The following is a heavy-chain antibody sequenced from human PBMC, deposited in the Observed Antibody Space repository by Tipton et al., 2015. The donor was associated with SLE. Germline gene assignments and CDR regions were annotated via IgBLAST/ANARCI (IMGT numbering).Heavy chain of an antibody. Sequence: LRLSCAVYGGSFSGYYWSWIRQPPGKGLEWIGELNHSGSTNYNPSLKSRVTISVDTSKNQFSLRLTSVAAADTAVYYCARHLREWGGYYFDYWGQGTLGTVSS. J-gene: IGHJ4*02. CDR1: GGSFSGYY. V-gene: IGHV4-34*01. CDR2: LNHSGST. D-gene: IGHD3-16*01. CDR3: ARHLREWGGYYFDY.